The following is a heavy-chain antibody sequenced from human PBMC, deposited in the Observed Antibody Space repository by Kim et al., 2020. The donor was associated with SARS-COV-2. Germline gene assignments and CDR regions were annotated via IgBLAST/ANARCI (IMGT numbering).Heavy chain of an antibody. CDR2: IIPILGIA. Sequence: SVKVSCKASGGTFSSYAISWVRQAPGQGLEWMGRIIPILGIANYAQKFQGRVTITADKSTSTAYMELSSLRSEDTAVYYCAREHLENSIVVVTYYYYGMDVWGQGTTVTVSS. J-gene: IGHJ6*02. D-gene: IGHD3-22*01. V-gene: IGHV1-69*04. CDR1: GGTFSSYA. CDR3: AREHLENSIVVVTYYYYGMDV.